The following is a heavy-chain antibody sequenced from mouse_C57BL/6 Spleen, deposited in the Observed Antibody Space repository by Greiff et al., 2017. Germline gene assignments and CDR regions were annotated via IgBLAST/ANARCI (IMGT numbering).Heavy chain of an antibody. CDR3: AGGNYAFDY. Sequence: VQLQQSGPELVKPGASVKISCKASGYTFTDYYMNWVKQSHGKSLEWIGDINPNNGGTSYNQKFKGKATLTVDKSSSTAYMELRSLTSEDSAVYYCAGGNYAFDYWGQGTTLTVSS. CDR1: GYTFTDYY. CDR2: INPNNGGT. V-gene: IGHV1-26*01. D-gene: IGHD2-1*01. J-gene: IGHJ2*01.